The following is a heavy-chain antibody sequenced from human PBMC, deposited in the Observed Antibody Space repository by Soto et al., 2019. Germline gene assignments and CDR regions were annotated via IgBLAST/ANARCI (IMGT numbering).Heavy chain of an antibody. V-gene: IGHV3-30*18. D-gene: IGHD2-15*01. CDR2: ISYDGSNK. Sequence: QVQLVESGGGVVQPGRSLRLSCAASGFTFSSYGMHWVRQAPGKGLEWVAVISYDGSNKYYADSVKGRFTISRDNSKNTLYLQRNSLRAEDTAVYYCAKDDCSGGSCYYFDYWGQGTLVTVSS. CDR1: GFTFSSYG. CDR3: AKDDCSGGSCYYFDY. J-gene: IGHJ4*02.